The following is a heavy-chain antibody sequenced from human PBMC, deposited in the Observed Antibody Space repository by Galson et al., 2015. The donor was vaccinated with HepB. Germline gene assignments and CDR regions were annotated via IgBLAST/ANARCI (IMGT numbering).Heavy chain of an antibody. D-gene: IGHD3-22*01. CDR3: TRRSTDDSSGYYVS. V-gene: IGHV3-73*01. J-gene: IGHJ5*02. CDR1: GFTSSGST. CDR2: IRSKANNYAT. Sequence: SLRLSCAASGFTSSGSTVHWVRQASGKGLEWVGRIRSKANNYATAYGAPVKGRFTISRDDSKNTAYLQMNSLQTEDTAVYYCTRRSTDDSSGYYVSWGQGIVVTVSS.